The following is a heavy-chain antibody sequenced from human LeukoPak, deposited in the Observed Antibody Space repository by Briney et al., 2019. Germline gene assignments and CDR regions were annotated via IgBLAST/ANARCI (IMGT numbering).Heavy chain of an antibody. Sequence: SETLSLTCTVSGGSISSYYWSWIRQPPGKGLEWIGYIYYSGSTNYKPSLKSRVTISVDTSKYQFSLKLSSVTAADTAVYYCARGGYYGSGNDFRFDPWGQGTLVTVSS. CDR1: GGSISSYY. CDR3: ARGGYYGSGNDFRFDP. V-gene: IGHV4-59*01. J-gene: IGHJ5*02. D-gene: IGHD3-10*01. CDR2: IYYSGST.